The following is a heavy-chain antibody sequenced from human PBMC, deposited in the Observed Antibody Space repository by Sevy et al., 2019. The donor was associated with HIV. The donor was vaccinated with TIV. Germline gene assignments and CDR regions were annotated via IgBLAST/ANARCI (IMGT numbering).Heavy chain of an antibody. D-gene: IGHD6-19*01. V-gene: IGHV4-39*01. Sequence: SETLSLTCSVSGGSITSNNYYWGWIRQPPGKGLEWIGSIYHSGNTYYNPSRKSRVTVSVDTSRSHFSLKVTSVAASETSVYFCASQPGYRSTYYGFSLSRTFDSWGPGTLVTVSS. J-gene: IGHJ4*02. CDR1: GGSITSNNYY. CDR3: ASQPGYRSTYYGFSLSRTFDS. CDR2: IYHSGNT.